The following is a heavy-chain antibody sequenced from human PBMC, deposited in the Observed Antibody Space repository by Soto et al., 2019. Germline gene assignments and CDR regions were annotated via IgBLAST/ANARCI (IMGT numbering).Heavy chain of an antibody. J-gene: IGHJ6*02. V-gene: IGHV3-53*01. Sequence: GGSLRLSCAASGFTVSSNYMSWVRQAPGKGLEWVSVIYSGGSTYYADSVRGRFTISRDDSKNTLYLQMKSPRAEDTAVYYCARDPPATRHGMDVWGQGTTVTVSS. CDR3: ARDPPATRHGMDV. CDR1: GFTVSSNY. CDR2: IYSGGST.